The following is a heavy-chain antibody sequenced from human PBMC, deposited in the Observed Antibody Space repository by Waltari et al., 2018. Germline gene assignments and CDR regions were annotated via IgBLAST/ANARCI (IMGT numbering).Heavy chain of an antibody. D-gene: IGHD3-10*01. CDR2: INHSGST. Sequence: QVQLQQWGAGLLKPSETLSLTCAVYGGSFSGYYWSWIRQPPGKGLEWIGEINHSGSTNYNPSLKSRVTISVDTSKNQFSLKLSSVTAADTAVYYCARDRTYYYGSGSSPIWGQGTLVIVSS. J-gene: IGHJ4*02. CDR3: ARDRTYYYGSGSSPI. V-gene: IGHV4-34*01. CDR1: GGSFSGYY.